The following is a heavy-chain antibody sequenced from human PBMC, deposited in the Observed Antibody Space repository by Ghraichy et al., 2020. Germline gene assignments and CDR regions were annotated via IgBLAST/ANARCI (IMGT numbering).Heavy chain of an antibody. CDR3: ARDREYYYSYGMDV. Sequence: GGSLRLSCAASGFTFSIYGMHWVRQAPGKGLEWVAVIWHDGGNKYYADSVKGRFTISRDNSKNTMYLQMNSLRAEDTAVYYCARDREYYYSYGMDVWGQGTTVIVSS. J-gene: IGHJ6*02. CDR2: IWHDGGNK. CDR1: GFTFSIYG. V-gene: IGHV3-33*01.